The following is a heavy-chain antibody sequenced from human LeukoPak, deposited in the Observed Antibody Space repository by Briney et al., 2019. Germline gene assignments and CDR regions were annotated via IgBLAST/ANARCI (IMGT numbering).Heavy chain of an antibody. J-gene: IGHJ4*02. Sequence: TSETLSLTWAVYGGSFSGFYWSWIRQPPGKVLEWIGEINHGGSTNYNPSLKSRVAISVDTSKNQFSLKLSSVTAAVTAVYYCARGVERYYFDYWGQGTLVTVSS. V-gene: IGHV4-34*01. CDR2: INHGGST. CDR1: GGSFSGFY. CDR3: ARGVERYYFDY.